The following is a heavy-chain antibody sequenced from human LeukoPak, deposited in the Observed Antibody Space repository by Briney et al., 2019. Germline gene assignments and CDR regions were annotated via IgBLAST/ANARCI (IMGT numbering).Heavy chain of an antibody. CDR1: GGSIMVAAYS. D-gene: IGHD3-22*01. CDR3: VRGRYDSSGYNYWYFDL. CDR2: IYTSGST. J-gene: IGHJ2*01. V-gene: IGHV4-61*02. Sequence: PSETLSLTRTVSGGSIMVAAYSWSWIRQPAGKGLEWIGRIYTSGSTNYNPSLKSRVTMSVDTSKNQFSLKLSSVTAADTAVYYCVRGRYDSSGYNYWYFDLWGRGTLVTVSS.